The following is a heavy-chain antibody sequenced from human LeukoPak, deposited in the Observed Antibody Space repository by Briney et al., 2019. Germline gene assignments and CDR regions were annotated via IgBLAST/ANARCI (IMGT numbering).Heavy chain of an antibody. CDR2: FDPEDGET. CDR3: ATGLGDYSGSYYYYYMDV. J-gene: IGHJ6*03. Sequence: ASVKVSCKVSGYTLTELSMHWVRQAPGKGLEWMGGFDPEDGETIYAQKFQGRVTMTEDTSTDTAYMELSSLRSEDTAVYYCATGLGDYSGSYYYYYMDVWGKGTTVTVSS. D-gene: IGHD1-26*01. V-gene: IGHV1-24*01. CDR1: GYTLTELS.